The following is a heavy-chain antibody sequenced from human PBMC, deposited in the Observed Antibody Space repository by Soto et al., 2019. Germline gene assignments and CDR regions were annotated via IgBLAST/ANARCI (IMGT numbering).Heavy chain of an antibody. V-gene: IGHV3-13*01. J-gene: IGHJ4*02. D-gene: IGHD6-13*01. CDR1: GFTFSGFD. Sequence: GGSLRLSCEASGFTFSGFDMHWVRQPTGKGLEWVSSIGTAGDTYYAVSVKGRFTISRDNAKNSLSLQMNSLRAGDMAVYFCAKSQEIGTHFFDSWGQGTQVTVSS. CDR3: AKSQEIGTHFFDS. CDR2: IGTAGDT.